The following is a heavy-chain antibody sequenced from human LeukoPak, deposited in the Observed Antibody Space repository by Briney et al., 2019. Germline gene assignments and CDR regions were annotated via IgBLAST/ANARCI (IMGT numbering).Heavy chain of an antibody. Sequence: SETLSLTCTVSGGSISSSNYYWGWIRQPPGKGLEWIGSIYYSGSTYYNPSLKSRVTISVDTSKNQFSLKLSSMTAADTAVYYCARHSSSTSCYFLPWGQGTLVTVSS. CDR3: ARHSSSTSCYFLP. V-gene: IGHV4-39*01. D-gene: IGHD2-2*01. CDR1: GGSISSSNYY. J-gene: IGHJ5*02. CDR2: IYYSGST.